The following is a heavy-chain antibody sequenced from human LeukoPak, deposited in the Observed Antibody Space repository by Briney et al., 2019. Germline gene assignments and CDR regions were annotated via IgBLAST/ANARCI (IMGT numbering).Heavy chain of an antibody. D-gene: IGHD3-16*02. CDR2: MNPNSGNT. J-gene: IGHJ4*02. CDR1: GYTFTSYD. CDR3: ARGNRYYDYIWGSYRPSFFDY. Sequence: RASVKVSCKASGYTFTSYDINWVRQATGQGLEWMGWMNPNSGNTGYAQKFQGRVTMTRNTSMSTAYMELSSLRSEDTAVYYCARGNRYYDYIWGSYRPSFFDYWGQGTLVTVSS. V-gene: IGHV1-8*01.